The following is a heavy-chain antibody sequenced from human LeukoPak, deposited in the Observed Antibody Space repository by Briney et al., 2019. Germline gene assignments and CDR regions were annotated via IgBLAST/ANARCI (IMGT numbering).Heavy chain of an antibody. D-gene: IGHD2-2*01. V-gene: IGHV3-20*04. CDR2: INWNGGST. J-gene: IGHJ4*02. Sequence: PGGSLRLSCAASGFTFDDYGMSWVRHAPGKGLEWVSGINWNGGSTVYADSVKGRFTISRDNAKNSLYLQMNSLRAEDTALYYCARDHGYCSSTSCYYDYWGQGTLVTVSS. CDR3: ARDHGYCSSTSCYYDY. CDR1: GFTFDDYG.